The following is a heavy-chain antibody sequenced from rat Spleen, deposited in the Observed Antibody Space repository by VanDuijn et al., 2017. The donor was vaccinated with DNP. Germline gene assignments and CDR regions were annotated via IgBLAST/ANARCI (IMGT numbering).Heavy chain of an antibody. V-gene: IGHV3-1*01. CDR1: GYSITSNY. J-gene: IGHJ1*01. Sequence: EVQLQESGPGLVKPSQSLSLTCSVTGYSITSNYWGWIRKFPGNKMEWMGYISYSGSTGYNPFLKSRISITRDTSKNQFFLQLNSVTTEDTATYYCARYSGYYWYLDFWGPGTMVTVSS. CDR3: ARYSGYYWYLDF. D-gene: IGHD1-1*01. CDR2: ISYSGST.